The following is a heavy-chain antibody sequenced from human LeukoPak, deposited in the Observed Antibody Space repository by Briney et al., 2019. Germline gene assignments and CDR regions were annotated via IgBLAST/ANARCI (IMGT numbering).Heavy chain of an antibody. D-gene: IGHD3-10*01. CDR2: IYYSGST. CDR1: GGSISSYY. Sequence: SETLSLTCTVSGGSISSYYWSWIRQPPGKGLEWIRYIYYSGSTNYNPSLKSRVTISVDTSKNQFSLKLSSVTAADTAVYYCARGMVRGVIQPDYMDVWGKGTTVTISS. J-gene: IGHJ6*03. CDR3: ARGMVRGVIQPDYMDV. V-gene: IGHV4-59*01.